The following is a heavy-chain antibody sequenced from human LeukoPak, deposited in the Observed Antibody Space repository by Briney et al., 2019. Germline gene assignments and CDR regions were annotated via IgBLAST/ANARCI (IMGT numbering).Heavy chain of an antibody. CDR3: ARVVGYYFDY. Sequence: GGSLRLSCAASGFSFSSYGMHWVRQAPGKGLEWVALISYDGSNKYYADSVKGRFTISRDNAKNPLYLQMNSLRAEDTAVYYCARVVGYYFDYWGQGTLVTVSS. V-gene: IGHV3-30*03. J-gene: IGHJ4*02. CDR1: GFSFSSYG. CDR2: ISYDGSNK. D-gene: IGHD3-10*01.